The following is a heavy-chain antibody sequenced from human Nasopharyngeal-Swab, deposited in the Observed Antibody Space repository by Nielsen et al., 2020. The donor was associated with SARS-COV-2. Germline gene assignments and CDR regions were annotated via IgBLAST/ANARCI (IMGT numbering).Heavy chain of an antibody. V-gene: IGHV3-49*03. CDR3: TREQPDYYDSSGYYPIPFDS. D-gene: IGHD3-22*01. CDR2: IRSKAYGGTT. Sequence: GGSLRLSCKASGFTFGDYAMSWFRQAPGKGLEWVGFIRSKAYGGTTEYAASVKGRFTISRDDSKSIAYLQMNSLKTEDTAVYYCTREQPDYYDSSGYYPIPFDSWGQGTLVTVSS. CDR1: GFTFGDYA. J-gene: IGHJ4*02.